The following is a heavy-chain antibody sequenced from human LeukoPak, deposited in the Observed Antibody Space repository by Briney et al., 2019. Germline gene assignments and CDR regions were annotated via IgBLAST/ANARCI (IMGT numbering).Heavy chain of an antibody. CDR3: AGYSGPNYYTYYMDV. Sequence: SETLSLTCTVSGGSIRTYYWSWIRQPPGKGLEWLGYIYPGGSANYIPSLESRVSISVDTSKNQFSLKLFSVTAADAAVYYCAGYSGPNYYTYYMDVWGLGTTVTVSS. D-gene: IGHD1-26*01. CDR2: IYPGGSA. V-gene: IGHV4-4*09. J-gene: IGHJ6*03. CDR1: GGSIRTYY.